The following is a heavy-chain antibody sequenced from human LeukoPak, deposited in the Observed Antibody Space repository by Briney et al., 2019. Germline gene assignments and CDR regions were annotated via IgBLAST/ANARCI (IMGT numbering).Heavy chain of an antibody. J-gene: IGHJ5*02. CDR3: AGDAVGWFDP. CDR1: GGSISSYY. Sequence: PSETLSLTCTVSGGSISSYYWSWIRQPPGKGLEWIGYIYYSGSTNYNPSLKSRVTISVDTSKNQFSLKLSSVTAADTAVYYCAGDAVGWFDPWGQGTLVTVSS. D-gene: IGHD1-26*01. CDR2: IYYSGST. V-gene: IGHV4-59*01.